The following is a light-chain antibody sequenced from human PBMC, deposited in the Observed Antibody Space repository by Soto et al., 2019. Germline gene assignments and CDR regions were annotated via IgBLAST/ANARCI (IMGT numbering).Light chain of an antibody. CDR3: SSYGGSSSALSV. Sequence: QSALTQPASVSGSPGQSITISCTGTSSDVGGSKYVSWYQQHPGQAPKLMIYDVSDRPSGISDRFSGSTSGYTASLTISGLQTEDEADYYCSSYGGSSSALSVFGTGTKLTVL. CDR2: DVS. CDR1: SSDVGGSKY. J-gene: IGLJ1*01. V-gene: IGLV2-14*03.